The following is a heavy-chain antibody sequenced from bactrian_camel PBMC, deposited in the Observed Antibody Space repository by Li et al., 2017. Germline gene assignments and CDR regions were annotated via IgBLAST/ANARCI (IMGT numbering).Heavy chain of an antibody. J-gene: IGHJ7*01. Sequence: HVQLVESGGDLVQPGGSLRLSCAASGLIFSGASMSWVRQAPGKGLEWVSGINPDGTATYDAPFVNARFTISRDIAKNTLYLQLNSLKTEDTAMYYCVKAWHLHGDGFYGMDYWGKGTQVTVS. V-gene: IGHV3S7*01. CDR1: GLIFSGAS. CDR2: INPDGTAT. D-gene: IGHD7*01.